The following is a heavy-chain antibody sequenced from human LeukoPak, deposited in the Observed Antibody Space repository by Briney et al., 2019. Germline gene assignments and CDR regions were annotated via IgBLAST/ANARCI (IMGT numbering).Heavy chain of an antibody. CDR2: ISYDGSNK. CDR3: ARRLHGYFDY. CDR1: GFTFSSYA. D-gene: IGHD2-15*01. J-gene: IGHJ4*02. Sequence: GGSLRLSCAASGFTFSSYAMHWVRQAPGKGLEWVAVISYDGSNKYYADSVKGRFTISRDNSKNTLYLQMNSLRAEDTAVYYCARRLHGYFDYWGQGTLDTVSS. V-gene: IGHV3-30-3*01.